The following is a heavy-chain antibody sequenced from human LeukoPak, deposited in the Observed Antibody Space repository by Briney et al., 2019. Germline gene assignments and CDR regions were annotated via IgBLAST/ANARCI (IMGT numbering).Heavy chain of an antibody. J-gene: IGHJ4*02. CDR1: GYTFTGYY. CDR2: INPNSGAT. CDR3: AVVLMGVTTDY. Sequence: RASVKVSCKASGYTFTGYYIHWVRRAPGQGLEWMGWINPNSGATAYAQNLQGRVTMTRDMSTRTVYMELSNLRSDDTAMYYCAVVLMGVTTDYWGQGTLVTVSS. D-gene: IGHD1-26*01. V-gene: IGHV1-2*02.